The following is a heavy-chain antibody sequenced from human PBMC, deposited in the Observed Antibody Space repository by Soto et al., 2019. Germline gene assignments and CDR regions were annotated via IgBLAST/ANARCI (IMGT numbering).Heavy chain of an antibody. V-gene: IGHV3-11*01. Sequence: GGSLRLSCVASGFTFSDYSMSWIRQAPGKGLEWLAFVDSRGRTLSYADSVRGRFTISRDNAENSVYLQMDSLRADDTAVYYCARQAARNYIDSWGQGNSVTVSS. D-gene: IGHD6-6*01. CDR2: VDSRGRTL. J-gene: IGHJ4*02. CDR1: GFTFSDYS. CDR3: ARQAARNYIDS.